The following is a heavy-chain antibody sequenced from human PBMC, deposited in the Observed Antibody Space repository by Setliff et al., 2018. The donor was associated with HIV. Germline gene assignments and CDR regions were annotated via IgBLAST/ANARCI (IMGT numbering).Heavy chain of an antibody. Sequence: PGGSLRLSCAASGFTFSSYSMNWVRQAPGKGLEWVSYISGNSGTKYYADSVKGRFTISRDNAKNSLYLQMNSLRAEDTAVYYCARYTRVPQFWGQGTLVTVSS. CDR1: GFTFSSYS. J-gene: IGHJ4*02. D-gene: IGHD1-1*01. CDR3: ARYTRVPQF. CDR2: ISGNSGTK. V-gene: IGHV3-48*01.